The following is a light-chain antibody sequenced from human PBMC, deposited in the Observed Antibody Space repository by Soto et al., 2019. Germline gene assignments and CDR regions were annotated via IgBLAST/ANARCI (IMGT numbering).Light chain of an antibody. CDR1: SSDVGGYTY. J-gene: IGLJ1*01. CDR2: EVS. V-gene: IGLV2-14*01. Sequence: QSALTQPASVSGSPGQSITISCTGTSSDVGGYTYVSWYQQHPGKAPKLMIYEVSNRPSGVSNRFSGSKSGNTASLTSSGLQAEDEADYYCSSYTSSRTPHVFGTGTKLTVL. CDR3: SSYTSSRTPHV.